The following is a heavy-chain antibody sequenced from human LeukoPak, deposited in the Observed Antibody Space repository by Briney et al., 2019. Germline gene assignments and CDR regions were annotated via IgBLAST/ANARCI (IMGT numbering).Heavy chain of an antibody. J-gene: IGHJ5*02. CDR1: GGSFSGYY. CDR3: ARRYYYGSGGFDP. D-gene: IGHD3-10*01. CDR2: INHSGST. Sequence: SETLSLTCAVYGGSFSGYYWSWIRQPPGKGLEWIGEINHSGSTNYNPSLKSRVTISVDTSKNQFSLKLSSVTAADTAVYHCARRYYYGSGGFDPWGQGTLVTVSS. V-gene: IGHV4-34*01.